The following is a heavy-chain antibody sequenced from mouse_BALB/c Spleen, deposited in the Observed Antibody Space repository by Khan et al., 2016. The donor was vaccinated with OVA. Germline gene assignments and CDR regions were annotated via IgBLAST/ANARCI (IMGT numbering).Heavy chain of an antibody. CDR3: ARFTTAPGNYYVMDY. V-gene: IGHV2-3*01. CDR1: GFSLTYYG. D-gene: IGHD1-2*01. J-gene: IGHJ4*01. Sequence: QVQLKESGLGLVAPSQSLSITCTVSGFSLTYYGVNWVRQPPGKGLEWLGVIWGDGATNHHSGLKSRLSITKDTSKSQVFLKLNSLQTDDTATCYLARFTTAPGNYYVMDYWGQGTSVTVSS. CDR2: IWGDGAT.